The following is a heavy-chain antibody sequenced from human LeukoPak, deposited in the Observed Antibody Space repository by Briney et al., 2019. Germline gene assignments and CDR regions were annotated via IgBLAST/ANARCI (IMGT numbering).Heavy chain of an antibody. CDR2: TSSSSSYI. V-gene: IGHV3-21*04. CDR3: AKGLGWSYPYGMDV. Sequence: GGSLRLSCAASGFTFSSYSMNWVRQAPGKGLEWVSSTSSSSSYIYYADSVKGRFTISRDNAKNSLYLQMNSLRAEDTAVYYCAKGLGWSYPYGMDVWGQGTTVTVSS. CDR1: GFTFSSYS. D-gene: IGHD3-10*01. J-gene: IGHJ6*02.